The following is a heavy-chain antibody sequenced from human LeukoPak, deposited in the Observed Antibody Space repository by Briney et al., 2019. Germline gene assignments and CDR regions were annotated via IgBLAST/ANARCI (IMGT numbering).Heavy chain of an antibody. D-gene: IGHD3/OR15-3a*01. V-gene: IGHV4-39*01. CDR3: ARQTGSGLFILP. Sequence: PSETLSLTCTVSGGSISSTSYYWGWIRQPPGKGLEWIGSIYYSWDTYYNPSLKGRVTISVDTSKNQFSLKLSSVTAADTAVYYCARQTGSGLFILPGGQGTLVTVSS. CDR2: IYYSWDT. CDR1: GGSISSTSYY. J-gene: IGHJ4*02.